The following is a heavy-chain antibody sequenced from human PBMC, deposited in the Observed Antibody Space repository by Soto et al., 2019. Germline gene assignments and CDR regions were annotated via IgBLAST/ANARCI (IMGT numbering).Heavy chain of an antibody. J-gene: IGHJ4*02. CDR1: GGSVSSGSYY. D-gene: IGHD3-9*01. CDR3: ARGMSEEQIFYYFDY. V-gene: IGHV4-61*01. CDR2: IYYSGST. Sequence: PSETLSLTCTVSGGSVSSGSYYWSWIRQPPGKGLEWIGYIYYSGSTNYNPSLKSRVTISVDTSKNQFSLKLSSVTAADTAVYYCARGMSEEQIFYYFDYWGQGALVTVSS.